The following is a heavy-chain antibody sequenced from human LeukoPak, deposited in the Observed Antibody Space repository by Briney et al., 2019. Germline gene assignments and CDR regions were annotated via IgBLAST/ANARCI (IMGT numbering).Heavy chain of an antibody. V-gene: IGHV5-51*01. Sequence: GESLKISCKGSGYIFTSYWIGWVRQMPGKGLEWMGIIYPGDSDTRYSPSFQGQVTISADKSISTAYLQWSSLKASDTAMYYCARRSIAAAGTHGSYYYYMDVWGKGTTVTVSS. D-gene: IGHD6-13*01. CDR3: ARRSIAAAGTHGSYYYYMDV. CDR2: IYPGDSDT. J-gene: IGHJ6*03. CDR1: GYIFTSYW.